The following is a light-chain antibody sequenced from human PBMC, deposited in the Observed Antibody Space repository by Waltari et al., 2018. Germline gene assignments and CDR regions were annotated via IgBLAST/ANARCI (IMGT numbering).Light chain of an antibody. Sequence: QSVLTQPPSASATPGQGVIIPCSGSSSNIGNNVVHWYQQLPGKAPKLLIYRNDQRPSGVPARFSGSKSGTSASLAINGLQSEDEADYYCAAWDDSLRGHWVFGGGTKVTVL. CDR2: RND. V-gene: IGLV1-44*01. CDR1: SSNIGNNV. CDR3: AAWDDSLRGHWV. J-gene: IGLJ3*02.